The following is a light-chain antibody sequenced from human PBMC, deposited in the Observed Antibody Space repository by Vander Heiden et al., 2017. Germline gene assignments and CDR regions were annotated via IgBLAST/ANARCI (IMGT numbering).Light chain of an antibody. CDR1: QTINNY. CDR3: QQSYSMPYT. Sequence: DIQMTKFPSSLSASVGDRVTIACRASQTINNYLNWYQQKPGKAPTLLIYAASSLQSEVPSRFSSSGSGTDFSLTISSLQREDFATYYCQQSYSMPYTFGQGTKLEIK. J-gene: IGKJ2*01. V-gene: IGKV1-39*01. CDR2: AAS.